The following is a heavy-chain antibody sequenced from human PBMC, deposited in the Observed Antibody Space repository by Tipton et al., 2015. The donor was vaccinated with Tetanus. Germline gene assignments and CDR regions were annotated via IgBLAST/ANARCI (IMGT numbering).Heavy chain of an antibody. D-gene: IGHD7-27*01. J-gene: IGHJ4*02. CDR3: ARRSGVAALNH. Sequence: GSLRLSCAASGFTFISYTMTWVRQAPGKGPEWVAAINSRSDYIYYADSLKGRITISRDNAKNSLFLQMDSLRVEDTAVYYCARRSGVAALNHWGQGTLVTVSS. CDR2: INSRSDYI. CDR1: GFTFISYT. V-gene: IGHV3-21*06.